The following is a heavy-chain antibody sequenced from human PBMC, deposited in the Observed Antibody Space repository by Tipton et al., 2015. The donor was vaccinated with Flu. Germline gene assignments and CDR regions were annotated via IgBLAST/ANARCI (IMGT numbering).Heavy chain of an antibody. CDR2: IHRSGST. D-gene: IGHD4-11*01. Sequence: TLSLTCAVSGDSISGTTYSWTWIRQPPGRGLEWIGNIHRSGSTYSNPSLQSRVTMSVDESKIQFSLRLTSVTAADTAVYWCARRDYSNYVSEPRNWFDTWSQGTLVTVSS. V-gene: IGHV4-30-2*01. J-gene: IGHJ5*02. CDR3: ARRDYSNYVSEPRNWFDT. CDR1: GDSISGTTYS.